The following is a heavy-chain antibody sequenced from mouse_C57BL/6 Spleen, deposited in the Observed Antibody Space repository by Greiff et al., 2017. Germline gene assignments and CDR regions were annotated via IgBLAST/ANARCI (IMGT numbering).Heavy chain of an antibody. CDR1: GYTFTSYW. J-gene: IGHJ4*01. Sequence: VQLQQPGPELVKPGASVKLSCKASGYTFTSYWMHWVKQRPGQGLEWIGMIHPNSGSTNYNEKFKSKATLTVDKSSSTAYMQLSSLTSEDSAVYCCARWGLRRDYAMDCWGQGTSVTVSS. CDR2: IHPNSGST. V-gene: IGHV1-64*01. D-gene: IGHD2-4*01. CDR3: ARWGLRRDYAMDC.